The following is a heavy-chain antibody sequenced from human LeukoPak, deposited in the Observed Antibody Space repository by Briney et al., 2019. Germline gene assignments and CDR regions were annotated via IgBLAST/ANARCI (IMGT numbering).Heavy chain of an antibody. Sequence: ASVKVSCKASGYTFTTYYIHWVRRAPGQGLEWMGWINPNSGVTESAQKFQGRVTMTRDTSTSTAYMELSRLRSDDTAVYYCTRDLVTSITCYEYNSPGTDVGAKGTRVTVSS. V-gene: IGHV1-2*02. D-gene: IGHD2-2*01. CDR1: GYTFTTYY. J-gene: IGHJ6*04. CDR3: TRDLVTSITCYEYNSPGTDV. CDR2: INPNSGVT.